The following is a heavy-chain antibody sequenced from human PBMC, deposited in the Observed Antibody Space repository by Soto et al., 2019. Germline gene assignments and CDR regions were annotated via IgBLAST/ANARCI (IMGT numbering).Heavy chain of an antibody. CDR1: GGSINSGGYY. J-gene: IGHJ4*02. CDR2: IYYSGST. V-gene: IGHV4-31*03. Sequence: QVQLQESGPGLVKPSQTLSLTCTVSGGSINSGGYYWSWIRQHPGKGLEWIGYIYYSGSTYYNPSLKSRLTISVAPSKNQFSLKLTSVTAADTAVYYCARATVTPFEVGYWGQGTLVTVSS. D-gene: IGHD4-17*01. CDR3: ARATVTPFEVGY.